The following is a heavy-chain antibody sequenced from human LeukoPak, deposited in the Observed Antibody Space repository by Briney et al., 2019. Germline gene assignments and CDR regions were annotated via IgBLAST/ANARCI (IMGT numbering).Heavy chain of an antibody. Sequence: SETLSLTCTVSGGSISSYYWSWIRQPPGKGLEWIGYIYYSGSTNYNPSLKSRVTISVDTSKNQFSLKLSSVTAADTAVYYCASGLSTVTPYFDYWGQGTLVTVSS. J-gene: IGHJ4*02. V-gene: IGHV4-59*12. CDR2: IYYSGST. D-gene: IGHD4-17*01. CDR3: ASGLSTVTPYFDY. CDR1: GGSISSYY.